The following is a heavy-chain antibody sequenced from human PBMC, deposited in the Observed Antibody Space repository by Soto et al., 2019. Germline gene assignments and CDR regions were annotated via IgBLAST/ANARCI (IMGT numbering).Heavy chain of an antibody. J-gene: IGHJ6*01. V-gene: IGHV1-18*01. CDR3: AMVDKYVTTTPQDV. D-gene: IGHD5-12*01. Sequence: QVQLVQSGDEVRKPGSSVKVSCKASGYIFVNYGIAWVRQAPGQGLEWMGWISPYSGNTHYARKVQGRLTMTTDTSTSTAYMDLGSLTSDDTAVYYCAMVDKYVTTTPQDVWGQGTT. CDR1: GYIFVNYG. CDR2: ISPYSGNT.